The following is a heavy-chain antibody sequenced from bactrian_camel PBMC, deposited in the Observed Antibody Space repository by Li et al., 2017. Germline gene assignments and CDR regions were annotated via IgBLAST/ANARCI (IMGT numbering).Heavy chain of an antibody. D-gene: IGHD6*01. CDR3: AAGTGPTGAKIWGGCWYNH. V-gene: IGHV3S1*01. J-gene: IGHJ4*01. CDR2: IYAGGGRP. Sequence: HVQLVESGGGSVQAGGSLNLSCVASGVTRSAYCIGWFRQGPGNEREGVASIYAGGGRPHYADSVKGRFTISLDNAKKTLYLQMSSLTPDDTAMYYCAAGTGPTGAKIWGGCWYNHWGQGTQVTVS. CDR1: GVTRSAYC.